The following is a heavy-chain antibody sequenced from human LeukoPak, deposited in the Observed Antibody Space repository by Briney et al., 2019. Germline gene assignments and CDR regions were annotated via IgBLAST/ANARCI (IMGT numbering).Heavy chain of an antibody. V-gene: IGHV1-69*02. Sequence: SVKVSCKASGGTFSSYTISWERQAPGQGLEWMGRIIPILGIANYAQKFQGRVTITADKSTSTAYMELSSLRSEDTAVYYCARAEAGYCSSTSCLARNRWFDPWGQGTLVTVSS. CDR2: IIPILGIA. D-gene: IGHD2-2*01. CDR1: GGTFSSYT. J-gene: IGHJ5*02. CDR3: ARAEAGYCSSTSCLARNRWFDP.